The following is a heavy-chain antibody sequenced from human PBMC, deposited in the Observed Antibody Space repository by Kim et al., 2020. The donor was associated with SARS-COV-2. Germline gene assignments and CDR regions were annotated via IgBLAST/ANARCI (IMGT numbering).Heavy chain of an antibody. CDR3: ARGTIVVRLVGLYFDY. Sequence: GGSLRLSCAASGFTFSNFAMSWVRQALGKGLECVSTITSSGGNTYYADSVKGRFTISRDNSKNTVHLQMNSLRAEDTAVYYCARGTIVVRLVGLYFDYWGQGTLVTVSS. CDR1: GFTFSNFA. V-gene: IGHV3-23*01. D-gene: IGHD6-6*01. CDR2: ITSSGGNT. J-gene: IGHJ4*02.